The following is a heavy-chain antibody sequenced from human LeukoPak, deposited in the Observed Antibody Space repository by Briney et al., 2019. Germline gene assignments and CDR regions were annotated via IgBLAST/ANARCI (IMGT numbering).Heavy chain of an antibody. CDR1: GGSISSYY. Sequence: SETLSLTCTVSGGSISSYYWSWIRQPPGKGLEWIGYIYYSGSTNYNPSLKSRVTISVDTSKNQFSLKLSSVTAADTAVYYCARHVGHDYYDSSGYYFDYWGQGTLVTVSS. CDR3: ARHVGHDYYDSSGYYFDY. V-gene: IGHV4-59*08. J-gene: IGHJ4*02. D-gene: IGHD3-22*01. CDR2: IYYSGST.